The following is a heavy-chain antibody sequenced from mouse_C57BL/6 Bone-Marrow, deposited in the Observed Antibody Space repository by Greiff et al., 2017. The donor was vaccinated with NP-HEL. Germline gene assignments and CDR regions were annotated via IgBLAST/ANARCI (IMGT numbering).Heavy chain of an antibody. V-gene: IGHV1-64*01. CDR3: AREVLRQYPRYFDV. J-gene: IGHJ1*03. CDR1: GYTFTSYW. D-gene: IGHD1-1*01. Sequence: QVQLKQPGAELVKPGASVKLSCKASGYTFTSYWMHWVKQRPGQGLEWIGMIHPNSGSTNYNEKFKSKATLTVDKSSSTAYMQLSSLTSEVSAVYNCAREVLRQYPRYFDVWGKGTTVTVSS. CDR2: IHPNSGST.